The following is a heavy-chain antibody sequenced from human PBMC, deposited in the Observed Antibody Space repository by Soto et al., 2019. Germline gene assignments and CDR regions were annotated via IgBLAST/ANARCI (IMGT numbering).Heavy chain of an antibody. V-gene: IGHV4-39*01. CDR2: IYYSGST. J-gene: IGHJ5*02. Sequence: LETLCLTWTVSGGYISSYYWGWIRQHQGKGLEWIGSIYYSGSTYYNPSLKSRVTISVDTSKNQFSLKLSSVTAADTAVYYCASLYVGVDMAKIWDCLDPLGQGTLVTVSS. D-gene: IGHD1-26*01. CDR3: ASLYVGVDMAKIWDCLDP. CDR1: GGYISSYY.